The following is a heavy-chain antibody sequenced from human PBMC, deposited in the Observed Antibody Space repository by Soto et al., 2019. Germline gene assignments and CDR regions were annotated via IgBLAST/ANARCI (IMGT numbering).Heavy chain of an antibody. J-gene: IGHJ4*02. CDR2: MSGDGRT. V-gene: IGHV3-23*01. D-gene: IGHD3-22*01. CDR3: VKWHTSNFDSLPFTGFDF. CDR1: GFTFSDSV. Sequence: GSLRLSFVGSGFTFSDSVMSWVRQAPGKGLEWLSVMSGDGRTRYALSVTGRFTISRDNSKNTLYLQMRSLRAEDAAAYYCVKWHTSNFDSLPFTGFDFSGQGTQVTVCS.